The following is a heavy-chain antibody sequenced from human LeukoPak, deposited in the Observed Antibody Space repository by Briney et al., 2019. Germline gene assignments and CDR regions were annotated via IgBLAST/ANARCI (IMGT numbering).Heavy chain of an antibody. V-gene: IGHV3-11*04. CDR1: GFTFSDYY. CDR3: ARAKSSSWYSPDY. CDR2: ISSSGSTI. J-gene: IGHJ4*02. Sequence: PGGSLRLSCAASGFTFSDYYMSWIRQAPGKGLEWVSYISSSGSTIYYADSVKGRFTISRDNAKNSLYLQMNSLRAEDTVVYYCARAKSSSWYSPDYWGQGTLVTVSS. D-gene: IGHD6-13*01.